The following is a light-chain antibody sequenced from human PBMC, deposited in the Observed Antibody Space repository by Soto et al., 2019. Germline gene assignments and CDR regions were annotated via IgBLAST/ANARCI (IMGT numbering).Light chain of an antibody. Sequence: QSVLTQPPSASGTPGQRVTISCSGSGSSIGTNTVNWYRQLPGTAPKLLIYGNNQRPSGVPDRFSGSKSGTSAPLAISGLQSEDEADYYCAAWDDSLNGYGFGTGTKVTVL. V-gene: IGLV1-44*01. CDR3: AAWDDSLNGYG. CDR2: GNN. J-gene: IGLJ1*01. CDR1: GSSIGTNT.